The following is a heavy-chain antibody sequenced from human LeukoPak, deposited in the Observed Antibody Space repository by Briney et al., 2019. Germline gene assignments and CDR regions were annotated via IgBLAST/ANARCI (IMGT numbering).Heavy chain of an antibody. Sequence: GGSLRLSCAASGFTVSSYAMSWVRQAPGEGLEWVSAISGSGGSTYYADSVKGRFTISRDNSKNTLYLQMNSLRAEDTAVYYCAKVDGKAGELLDYWGQGTLVTVSS. CDR1: GFTVSSYA. CDR2: ISGSGGST. D-gene: IGHD1-26*01. J-gene: IGHJ4*02. V-gene: IGHV3-23*01. CDR3: AKVDGKAGELLDY.